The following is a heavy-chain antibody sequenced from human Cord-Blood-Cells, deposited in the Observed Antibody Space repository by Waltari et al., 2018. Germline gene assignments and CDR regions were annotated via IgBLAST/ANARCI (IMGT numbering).Heavy chain of an antibody. J-gene: IGHJ4*02. V-gene: IGHV3-7*01. Sequence: EVQLVESGGGLVQPGGSLRLSCAASGFTFSSYWMSWVRQAPGKGLEWVANIKQDESEKYYVDSVKGRFTISRDNAKNSLYLQMNSLRAEDTAVYYCASSPGLYYFDYWGQGTLVTVSS. CDR1: GFTFSSYW. CDR2: IKQDESEK. CDR3: ASSPGLYYFDY.